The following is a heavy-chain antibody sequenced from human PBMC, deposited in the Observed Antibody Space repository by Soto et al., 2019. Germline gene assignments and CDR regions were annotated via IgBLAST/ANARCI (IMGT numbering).Heavy chain of an antibody. CDR1: GGTFSSYA. CDR3: ARDKTGTTNIFDY. Sequence: SVKVSCKASGGTFSSYAISWVRQAPGQGLEWMGRIIPILGIANYAQKFQGRVTITADKSTSTAYMELSSLRSEDTAVYYCARDKTGTTNIFDYWGQGTLVTVSS. D-gene: IGHD1-1*01. V-gene: IGHV1-69*04. CDR2: IIPILGIA. J-gene: IGHJ4*02.